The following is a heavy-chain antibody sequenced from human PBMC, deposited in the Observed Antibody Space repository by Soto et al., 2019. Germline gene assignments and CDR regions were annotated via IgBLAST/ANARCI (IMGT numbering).Heavy chain of an antibody. CDR3: TTPYYDSSGYLVGY. CDR1: GYTFSNAW. CDR2: IKSKTDGGTT. V-gene: IGHV3-15*07. D-gene: IGHD3-22*01. Sequence: EVQLVESGGGLVKPGGSLRLSCAASGYTFSNAWMNWVRQAPGKGLEWVGRIKSKTDGGTTDYAAPVKGRFTISRDDSKNTLYLQMNSLKTEDTAVYYCTTPYYDSSGYLVGYWGQGTLVTVSS. J-gene: IGHJ4*02.